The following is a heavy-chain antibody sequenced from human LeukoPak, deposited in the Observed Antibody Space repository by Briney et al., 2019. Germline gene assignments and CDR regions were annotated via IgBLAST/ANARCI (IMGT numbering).Heavy chain of an antibody. Sequence: SQTLSLTCTVSGGSVNSGGYSWSWIRQHPGKGLEWIGYIYYSGSTYYNPSLKSRLSISMDTSKNQFSLNLTSVTGADTAVYYCARSGHSGYDFGYWGQGTLVTVS. D-gene: IGHD5-12*01. V-gene: IGHV4-31*03. CDR2: IYYSGST. CDR1: GGSVNSGGYS. J-gene: IGHJ4*02. CDR3: ARSGHSGYDFGY.